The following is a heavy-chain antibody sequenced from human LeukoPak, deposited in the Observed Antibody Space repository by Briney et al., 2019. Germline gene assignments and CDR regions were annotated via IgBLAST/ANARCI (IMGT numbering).Heavy chain of an antibody. J-gene: IGHJ3*02. D-gene: IGHD4-17*01. CDR3: ARDTTYGAANI. V-gene: IGHV3-7*05. CDR2: INPDGSVL. Sequence: GGSLRLSCEASGFIFSTSWMYWVRQAPGKGLEWVADINPDGSVLYYVDSVKGRFTISRDNARNTLYLQMNSLRDEDTAMYYCARDTTYGAANIWGQGTVVTVTS. CDR1: GFIFSTSW.